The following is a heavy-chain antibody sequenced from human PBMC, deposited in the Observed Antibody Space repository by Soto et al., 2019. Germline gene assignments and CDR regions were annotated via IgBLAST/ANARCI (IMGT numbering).Heavy chain of an antibody. Sequence: GGSLRLSCVASGITFGSRAMSWVRQAPGEGLEWVSTITDTGGDAKYADSVRGRFTISRDNDENSLHLQMNYVSAEDTGVYFCVRDVGFDYANWGQGTLVTVSS. J-gene: IGHJ4*02. CDR1: GITFGSRA. D-gene: IGHD2-2*01. CDR3: VRDVGFDYAN. CDR2: ITDTGGDA. V-gene: IGHV3-23*01.